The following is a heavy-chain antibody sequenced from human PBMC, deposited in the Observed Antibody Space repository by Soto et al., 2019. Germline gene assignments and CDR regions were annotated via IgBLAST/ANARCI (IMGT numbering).Heavy chain of an antibody. D-gene: IGHD3-22*01. J-gene: IGHJ5*02. CDR3: AREEVSYYYDSSGYPADT. Sequence: ASVKASSTASGYTFTSYYMHWVRQAHEQGLEWMGIINPSGGSTSYAQKFQGRVTMTTDTSTSTAYMELRSLRSDDTDVYYCAREEVSYYYDSSGYPADTWGQGTLVTVSS. V-gene: IGHV1-46*01. CDR1: GYTFTSYY. CDR2: INPSGGST.